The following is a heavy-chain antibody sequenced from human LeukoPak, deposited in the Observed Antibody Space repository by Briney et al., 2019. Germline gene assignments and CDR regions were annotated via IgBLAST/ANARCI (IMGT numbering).Heavy chain of an antibody. D-gene: IGHD3-22*01. V-gene: IGHV1-69*06. J-gene: IGHJ2*01. CDR2: IIPIFGTP. Sequence: SVKVSCKASGGTFSTYAISWVRQAPGQGLEWMGGIIPIFGTPKYAQKFQGRVTITADKSTSTAYMDLRSLRYEDTAVYYCARLYDSSGYYIWYSDLWGSGTLVTVSS. CDR1: GGTFSTYA. CDR3: ARLYDSSGYYIWYSDL.